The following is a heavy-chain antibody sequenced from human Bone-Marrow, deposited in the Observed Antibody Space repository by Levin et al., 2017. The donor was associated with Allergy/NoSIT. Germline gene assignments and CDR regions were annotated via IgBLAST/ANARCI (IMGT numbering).Heavy chain of an antibody. CDR1: GFSFNIYG. V-gene: IGHV3-33*01. Sequence: SCAASGFSFNIYGIHWVRQAPGKGLEWVSVIWFDGINKYYADSVKGRFTISRDNSRNTVYLQMDSLRAEDTAVYYCARESAAWSSGWYLNAFDIWGQGTMVTVSS. D-gene: IGHD6-19*01. CDR2: IWFDGINK. CDR3: ARESAAWSSGWYLNAFDI. J-gene: IGHJ3*02.